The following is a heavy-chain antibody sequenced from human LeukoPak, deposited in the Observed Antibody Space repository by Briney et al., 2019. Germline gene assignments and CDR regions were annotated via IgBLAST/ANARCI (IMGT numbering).Heavy chain of an antibody. Sequence: SETLSLTCAVYGASFSGYYWSWIRQPPGKGLEWIGEINHSGSTNYNPSLKSRVTISVDTSKNQFSLTLSSVTAADTAVYYCARGGPLTYDIVVVVAATHMFDYWGQGTLVTVSS. D-gene: IGHD2-15*01. CDR2: INHSGST. V-gene: IGHV4-34*01. J-gene: IGHJ4*02. CDR3: ARGGPLTYDIVVVVAATHMFDY. CDR1: GASFSGYY.